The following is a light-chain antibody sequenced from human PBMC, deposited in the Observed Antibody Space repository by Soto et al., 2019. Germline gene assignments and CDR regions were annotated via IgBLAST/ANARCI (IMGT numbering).Light chain of an antibody. CDR3: QQNYRATTWT. Sequence: DIQMTQSPSSLSASVGDRITITCRASQSISRYLNWYQHKPGKAPKLLVNAASSLERGVPSRFSGGGSGTDFTLNISSLQPDDFATYYCQQNYRATTWTFGQGTKGDIK. V-gene: IGKV1-39*01. CDR2: AAS. J-gene: IGKJ1*01. CDR1: QSISRY.